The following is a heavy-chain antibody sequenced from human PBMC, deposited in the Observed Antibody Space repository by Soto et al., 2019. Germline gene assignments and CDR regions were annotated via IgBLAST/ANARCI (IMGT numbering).Heavy chain of an antibody. CDR1: GYTFTGYY. CDR3: ARDRRPRRYSYGYSY. CDR2: INPNSGGT. V-gene: IGHV1-2*04. J-gene: IGHJ4*02. D-gene: IGHD5-18*01. Sequence: ASVKVSCKASGYTFTGYYMHRVRQAPGQGLEWMGWINPNSGGTNYAQKFQGWVTMTRDTSISTAYMELSRLRSDDTTLYYCARDRRPRRYSYGYSYWGQGTLVTDSS.